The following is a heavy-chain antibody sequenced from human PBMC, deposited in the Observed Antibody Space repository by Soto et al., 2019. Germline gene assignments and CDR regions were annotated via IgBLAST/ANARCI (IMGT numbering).Heavy chain of an antibody. Sequence: QVHLVESGGGVVQPGRSLRLSCAASGLTFSSFGMHWVRHTPGKGLEWLAVISYDGSNKLHADSVQGRFTISRDNSKNTVSLQMNSLRTEDTAVYYCAKDLGLDASASYPYHWGQGTLVTVSS. V-gene: IGHV3-30*18. CDR1: GLTFSSFG. D-gene: IGHD3-10*01. CDR3: AKDLGLDASASYPYH. J-gene: IGHJ5*02. CDR2: ISYDGSNK.